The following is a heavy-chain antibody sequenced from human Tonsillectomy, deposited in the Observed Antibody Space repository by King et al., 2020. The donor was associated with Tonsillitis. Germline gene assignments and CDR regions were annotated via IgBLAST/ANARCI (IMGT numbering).Heavy chain of an antibody. V-gene: IGHV4-61*02. CDR2: IFASGST. CDR3: AGGYSHDY. J-gene: IGHJ4*02. CDR1: GGSISSGPFY. Sequence: VQLQESGPGLVKPSQTLSLTCAVSGGSISSGPFYWSWIRQPAGKDLEWIGRIFASGSTNYNPSLKSRVTMSVDTSKNQFSLKLRSVTAADTAVYYCAGGYSHDYWGQGTLVTGSS. D-gene: IGHD5-18*01.